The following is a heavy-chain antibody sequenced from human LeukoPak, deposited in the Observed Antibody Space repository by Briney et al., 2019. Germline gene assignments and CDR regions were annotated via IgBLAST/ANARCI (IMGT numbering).Heavy chain of an antibody. Sequence: GGSLRLSCAASGFIFSSYSMNWVRQSPGKGLEWVSYISISSGTISYADSVRGRFTTSSDNAKNSLYLPMNSLRAEDTAVYYCARDTHYSFDYWGQGTLVIVSS. D-gene: IGHD2-21*01. V-gene: IGHV3-48*01. J-gene: IGHJ4*02. CDR2: ISISSGTI. CDR3: ARDTHYSFDY. CDR1: GFIFSSYS.